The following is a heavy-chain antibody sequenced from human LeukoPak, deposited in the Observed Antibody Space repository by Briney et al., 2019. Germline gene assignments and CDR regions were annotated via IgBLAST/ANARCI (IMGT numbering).Heavy chain of an antibody. Sequence: GGSLRLSCAASGFTFDDHGMSWVRQAPGKGLEWASIIYSGGSIHYADSVKGRFTISRDNSKNTLYLQMNSLRAEDTAVYYCARTYDYGGNLEAFDIWGQGTMVTVSS. CDR1: GFTFDDHG. CDR2: IYSGGSI. J-gene: IGHJ3*02. CDR3: ARTYDYGGNLEAFDI. V-gene: IGHV3-53*01. D-gene: IGHD4-23*01.